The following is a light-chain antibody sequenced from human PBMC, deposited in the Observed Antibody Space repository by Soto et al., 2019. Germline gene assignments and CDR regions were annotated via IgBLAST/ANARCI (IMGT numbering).Light chain of an antibody. Sequence: QSALTQPPSASGSPGQSVAISCTGTSSDVGGQNYVSWYQQHPGKAPKLIIYAVTERPSGVPDRFSGSKSGNTASLTVSGLQTEDEADYYCSSHAGNKNYVLGTGTKVTVL. CDR3: SSHAGNKNYV. CDR2: AVT. CDR1: SSDVGGQNY. J-gene: IGLJ1*01. V-gene: IGLV2-8*01.